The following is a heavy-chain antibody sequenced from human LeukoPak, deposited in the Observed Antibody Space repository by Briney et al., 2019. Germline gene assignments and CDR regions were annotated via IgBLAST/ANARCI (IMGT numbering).Heavy chain of an antibody. CDR1: GFTFSSYS. Sequence: GGSLRLSCAASGFTFSSYSMNWVRQAPGKGLEWVSSISSSSSYIYYADSVKGRFTISRDNAKNSLYLQMNSLRAEDTAVYYCARDFGITMVRGVNYWGQGTLVTVSS. J-gene: IGHJ4*02. CDR2: ISSSSSYI. CDR3: ARDFGITMVRGVNY. D-gene: IGHD3-10*01. V-gene: IGHV3-21*01.